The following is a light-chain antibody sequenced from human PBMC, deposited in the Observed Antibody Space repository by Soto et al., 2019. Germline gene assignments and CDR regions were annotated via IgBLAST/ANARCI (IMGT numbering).Light chain of an antibody. Sequence: EIVLTQSPGTLSLSPWERATLSCRASQSVSNNYLAWYQQKPGQAPRLLIYGASSRATGIPDRFSGSGSGTDFTLTISRLEPEDFAVYFCQQYGSSITFGQGTRLEIK. CDR3: QQYGSSIT. CDR1: QSVSNNY. CDR2: GAS. V-gene: IGKV3-20*01. J-gene: IGKJ5*01.